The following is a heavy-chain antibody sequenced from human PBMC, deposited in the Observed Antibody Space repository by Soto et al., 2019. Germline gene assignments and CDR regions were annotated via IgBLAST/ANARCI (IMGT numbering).Heavy chain of an antibody. J-gene: IGHJ6*02. CDR3: ARGAWDNLSDGHYYYGMDV. D-gene: IGHD1-1*01. V-gene: IGHV1-69*12. CDR2: IIPIFGTA. Sequence: QVQLVQSGAEVKKPGSSVKVSCKASGGTFSSYAISWVRQAPGQGLEWMGGIIPIFGTANYAQKFQGRVTITADESTSTAYMELSSLRSEDTAVYYCARGAWDNLSDGHYYYGMDVWGQGTKVTVSS. CDR1: GGTFSSYA.